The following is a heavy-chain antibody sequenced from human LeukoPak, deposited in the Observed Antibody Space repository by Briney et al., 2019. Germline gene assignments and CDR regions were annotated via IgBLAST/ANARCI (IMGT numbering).Heavy chain of an antibody. V-gene: IGHV3-23*01. D-gene: IGHD2-2*01. J-gene: IGHJ4*02. Sequence: GGTLRLSCAASGFTFSLSVMIWVRQASGKGLEWLAAITGRGGSTDYADSVKGRFTISRDNSKNTLYLQMNSLRAEDTAVYYCAKTLVPAAIGYFDYWGQGTLVTVSS. CDR1: GFTFSLSV. CDR3: AKTLVPAAIGYFDY. CDR2: ITGRGGST.